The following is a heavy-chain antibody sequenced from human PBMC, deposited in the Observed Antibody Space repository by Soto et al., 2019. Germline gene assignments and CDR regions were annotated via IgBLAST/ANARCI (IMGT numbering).Heavy chain of an antibody. CDR2: IYNSGTT. V-gene: IGHV4-31*03. Sequence: CTVSGGSITRGGYYWSWIRQHPGKGLEWIGYIYNSGTTYYNPSLKSRVTISVDTTKNQFSLKQTSVTAAETAVYYCASDVDFGEEDVWGLGTTVTFSS. D-gene: IGHD4-17*01. CDR1: GGSITRGGYY. J-gene: IGHJ6*02. CDR3: ASDVDFGEEDV.